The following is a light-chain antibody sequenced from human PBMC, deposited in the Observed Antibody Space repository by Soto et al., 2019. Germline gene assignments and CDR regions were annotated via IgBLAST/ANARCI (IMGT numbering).Light chain of an antibody. Sequence: EIVLTQSPATLSLSPGERATLSCRASQSVSSYLAWYQQKPGQAPRLLIYDASNRATGIPARFSGSGSGTDFTITISRLEPEDFAVYYCQQRSNWLTFGGGTKVEIK. CDR1: QSVSSY. CDR2: DAS. V-gene: IGKV3-11*01. J-gene: IGKJ4*01. CDR3: QQRSNWLT.